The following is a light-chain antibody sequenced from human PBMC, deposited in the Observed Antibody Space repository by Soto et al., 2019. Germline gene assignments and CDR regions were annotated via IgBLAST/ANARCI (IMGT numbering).Light chain of an antibody. CDR3: QVCDTNVV. CDR1: NIGSES. J-gene: IGLJ2*01. CDR2: YDS. V-gene: IGLV3-21*04. Sequence: SYELTQPPSVSVAPGKTATITCGGNNIGSESVHWYQQRPGQAPVLVISYDSDRPSGIPERFSGSNSGNTATLTISRVEAGDEADYYCQVCDTNVVFGGGTKLTVL.